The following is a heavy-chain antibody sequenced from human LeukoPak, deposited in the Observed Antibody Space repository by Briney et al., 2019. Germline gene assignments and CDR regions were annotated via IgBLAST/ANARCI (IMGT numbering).Heavy chain of an antibody. CDR3: ARGSNWNYGSPIDY. CDR1: GFTFSSYA. CDR2: ISGSGGNT. V-gene: IGHV3-23*01. Sequence: GGSLRLSCAASGFTFSSYAMSWVRQAPGKGLEWVSAISGSGGNTYYADSVKGRFTISRDNSKNTLYLQMNSLRAEDTAVYYCARGSNWNYGSPIDYWGQGTLVTVSS. J-gene: IGHJ4*02. D-gene: IGHD1-7*01.